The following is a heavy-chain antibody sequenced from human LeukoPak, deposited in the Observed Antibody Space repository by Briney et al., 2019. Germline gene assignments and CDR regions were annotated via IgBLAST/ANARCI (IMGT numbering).Heavy chain of an antibody. V-gene: IGHV3-21*01. D-gene: IGHD3-22*01. CDR1: GFTFSSYS. CDR3: ARDEFSYDSSGYYWAHAFDI. J-gene: IGHJ3*02. Sequence: PGGSLRLSCAASGFTFSSYSMNWVRQAPGKGLEWVSSISSSSSYIYYADSVKGRFTISRDNAKNSLYLQMNSLRAEDTAVYYCARDEFSYDSSGYYWAHAFDIWGQGTMVTVSS. CDR2: ISSSSSYI.